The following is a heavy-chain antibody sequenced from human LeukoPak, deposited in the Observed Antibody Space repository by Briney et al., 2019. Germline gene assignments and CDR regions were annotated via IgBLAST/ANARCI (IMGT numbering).Heavy chain of an antibody. D-gene: IGHD4-11*01. CDR1: GFTFSNYW. J-gene: IGHJ4*02. CDR2: INEDGSEK. Sequence: GGSLRLSCTASGFTFSNYWMMWVRQAPGKGLEWVANINEDGSEKYSADSVEGRFTISRDNAKNSLDLQMNSLRADDTAIYYCARSKIDYWGQGTLVTVSS. CDR3: ARSKIDY. V-gene: IGHV3-7*01.